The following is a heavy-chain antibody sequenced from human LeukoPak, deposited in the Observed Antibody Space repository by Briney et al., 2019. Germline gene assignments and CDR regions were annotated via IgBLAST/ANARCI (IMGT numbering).Heavy chain of an antibody. CDR1: GGSISSSSYY. D-gene: IGHD6-13*01. Sequence: PSETLSLTCTVSGGSISSSSYYWGWIRQPPGKGLEWIGSIYYSGSTYYNPSLKSRVTISVDTSKNQFSLKLSSVTAADTAVYYCARPHSSSFPYWYFDLWGRGTLVTVSS. CDR2: IYYSGST. CDR3: ARPHSSSFPYWYFDL. J-gene: IGHJ2*01. V-gene: IGHV4-39*01.